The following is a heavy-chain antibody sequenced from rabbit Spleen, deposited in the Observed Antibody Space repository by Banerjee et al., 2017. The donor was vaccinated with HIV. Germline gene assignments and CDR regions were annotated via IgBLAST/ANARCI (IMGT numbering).Heavy chain of an antibody. D-gene: IGHD4-2*01. V-gene: IGHV1S40*01. CDR1: GFSFSSRYY. Sequence: QSLEESGGDLVKPGASLTLTCTASGFSFSSRYYMCWVRQAPGKGLEWIACINAATAKPVYASWAKGRFTISKTSSTTVTLQMTSLTAADTATYFCARDSAGREDFNLWGPGTLVTVS. J-gene: IGHJ4*01. CDR3: ARDSAGREDFNL. CDR2: INAATAKP.